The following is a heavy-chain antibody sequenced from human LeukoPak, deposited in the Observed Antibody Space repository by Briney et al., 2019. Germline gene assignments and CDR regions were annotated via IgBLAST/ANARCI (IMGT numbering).Heavy chain of an antibody. CDR2: ISGSGGST. CDR1: GFTFSSYA. J-gene: IGHJ4*02. CDR3: AKDRAPAMCARAFDY. Sequence: GGSLRLSCAASGFTFSSYAMSWVRQAPGKGLEWVSTISGSGGSTYYADSVKGRFTISRDNSKNTLYLQMNSLRAEDTAVYYCAKDRAPAMCARAFDYWGQGTLVTVSS. V-gene: IGHV3-23*01. D-gene: IGHD3-10*01.